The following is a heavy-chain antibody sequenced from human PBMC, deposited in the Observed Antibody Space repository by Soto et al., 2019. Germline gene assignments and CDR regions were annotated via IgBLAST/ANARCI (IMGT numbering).Heavy chain of an antibody. CDR1: GYTFTGYY. CDR3: ARDPRITIFGVVTIYGMDV. V-gene: IGHV1-2*02. Sequence: APVKVSCKASGYTFTGYYMHWVRQAPGQGLEWMGWINPNSGGTNYAQKFQGRVTMTRDTSISTAYMELSRLRSDDTAVYYCARDPRITIFGVVTIYGMDVWGQGTTVTVSS. D-gene: IGHD3-3*01. J-gene: IGHJ6*02. CDR2: INPNSGGT.